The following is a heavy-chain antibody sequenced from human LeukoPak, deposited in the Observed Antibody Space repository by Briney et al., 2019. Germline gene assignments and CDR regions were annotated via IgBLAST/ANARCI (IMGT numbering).Heavy chain of an antibody. Sequence: PSETLSLTCAVSGGSIISGGYSWSWIRQPPGKGLEWIGYNYHSGSTYYNPSLKSRVTISVDRSKNQFSLKLSSVTAADTAVYYCARVSGDGSYFDYWGQGTLVTVSS. D-gene: IGHD4-17*01. CDR1: GGSIISGGYS. J-gene: IGHJ4*02. CDR2: NYHSGST. V-gene: IGHV4-30-2*01. CDR3: ARVSGDGSYFDY.